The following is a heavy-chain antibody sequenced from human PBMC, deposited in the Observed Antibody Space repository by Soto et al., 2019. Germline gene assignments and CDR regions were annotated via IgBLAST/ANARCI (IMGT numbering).Heavy chain of an antibody. D-gene: IGHD2-2*01. Sequence: NPSETLSLTCTVSGGSISSGDYYWSWIRQPPGKGLEWIGYIYYSGSTYYNPSLKSRVTISVDTSKNQFSLKLSSVTAADTAVYYCAREDVVVPAALYYFDYWGQGTLVTVSS. CDR2: IYYSGST. CDR1: GGSISSGDYY. CDR3: AREDVVVPAALYYFDY. V-gene: IGHV4-30-4*01. J-gene: IGHJ4*02.